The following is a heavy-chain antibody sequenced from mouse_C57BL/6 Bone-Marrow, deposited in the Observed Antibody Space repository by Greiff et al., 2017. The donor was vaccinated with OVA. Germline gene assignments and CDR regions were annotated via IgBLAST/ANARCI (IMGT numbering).Heavy chain of an antibody. V-gene: IGHV1-82*01. CDR3: AREGLLWLLPFAY. CDR2: IYPGDGDT. Sequence: QVQLKQSGPELVKPGASVKISCKASGYAFSSSWMNWVKQRPGKGLEWIGRIYPGDGDTNYNGKFKGKATLTADKSSSTAYMQLSSLTSEDSAVYFCAREGLLWLLPFAYWGQGTLVTVSA. CDR1: GYAFSSSW. J-gene: IGHJ3*01. D-gene: IGHD2-3*01.